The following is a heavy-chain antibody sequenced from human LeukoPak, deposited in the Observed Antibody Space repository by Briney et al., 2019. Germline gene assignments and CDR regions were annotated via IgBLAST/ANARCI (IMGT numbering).Heavy chain of an antibody. Sequence: PPETLSLTCTVSGGSISSYYWSWIRQPPGKGLEWIGYIYYSGGANYSPSLKSRVIISVDTSRNQFSLKLSSVTAADTAVYYCARGAPSITIFGVVTRYLDYWGQGTLVTVSS. J-gene: IGHJ4*02. D-gene: IGHD3-3*01. CDR1: GGSISSYY. V-gene: IGHV4-59*01. CDR2: IYYSGGA. CDR3: ARGAPSITIFGVVTRYLDY.